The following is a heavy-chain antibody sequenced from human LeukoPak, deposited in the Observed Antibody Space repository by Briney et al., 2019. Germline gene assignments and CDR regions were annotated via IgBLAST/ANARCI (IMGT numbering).Heavy chain of an antibody. V-gene: IGHV3-33*01. Sequence: GGSLRLSCAASGFPSSSYGMHWVRQAPGKGLEWVARLVYDERNDYANSVKGRFTISRDNSKNTLYLQMNSLRAEDTAVYYCARTYYGPGDFDYWGQGTLVTVSS. D-gene: IGHD3-10*01. CDR2: LVYDERND. CDR3: ARTYYGPGDFDY. J-gene: IGHJ4*02. CDR1: GFPSSSYG.